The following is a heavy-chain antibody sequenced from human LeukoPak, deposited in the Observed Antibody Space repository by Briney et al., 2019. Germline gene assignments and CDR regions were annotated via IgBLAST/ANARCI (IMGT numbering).Heavy chain of an antibody. CDR2: IIPIFGTA. Sequence: ASVKVSCKASGGTFSSYAISWVRQAPGQGLEWMGGIIPIFGTANYAQKFQGRVTITADESTSTAYMELSSLRSEDTAVYYCARAHQYCSSTSCPDFDYWGQGTPVTVSS. CDR1: GGTFSSYA. CDR3: ARAHQYCSSTSCPDFDY. D-gene: IGHD2-2*01. V-gene: IGHV1-69*01. J-gene: IGHJ4*02.